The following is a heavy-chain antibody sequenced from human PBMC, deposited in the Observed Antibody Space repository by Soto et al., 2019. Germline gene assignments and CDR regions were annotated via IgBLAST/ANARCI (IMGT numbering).Heavy chain of an antibody. V-gene: IGHV3-21*06. CDR3: ARESEDLTSNFDY. J-gene: IGHJ4*02. CDR1: GFTFTRYS. Sequence: LRLSCAASGFTFTRYSMNWVRQAPGKGLEWVSSISSTTNYIYYGDSMKGRFTISRDNGKNSLYLEIHSLRAEDTAVYYCARESEDLTSNFDYWGQGTLVTVSS. CDR2: ISSTTNYI.